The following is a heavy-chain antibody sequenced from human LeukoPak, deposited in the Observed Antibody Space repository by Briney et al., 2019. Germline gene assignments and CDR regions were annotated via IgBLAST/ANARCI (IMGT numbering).Heavy chain of an antibody. CDR2: MSGGGGST. J-gene: IGHJ5*01. CDR1: GFTFSSYA. CDR3: AKDRREEGDYNWFDS. D-gene: IGHD2-21*02. Sequence: QPGGSLRLSCAASGFTFSSYAMSWVRQAPGKGLEGVTAMSGGGGSTYYADSVKGRFTISRDNSKNTLYLEMNSLRVEDTAVYYCAKDRREEGDYNWFDSWGQGTQVTVSS. V-gene: IGHV3-23*01.